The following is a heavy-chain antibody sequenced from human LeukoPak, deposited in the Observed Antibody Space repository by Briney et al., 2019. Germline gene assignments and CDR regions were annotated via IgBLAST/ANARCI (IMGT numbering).Heavy chain of an antibody. CDR3: ARYDFWSGPPGYFQH. Sequence: GGSLRLSCAASGFTFSSYSMNWVRQAPGKGLEWVSYISSSSSTIYYADSVKGRFTISRDNAKNSLYLQMNSLRAEDTAVYYCARYDFWSGPPGYFQHWGQGTLVTVSS. CDR1: GFTFSSYS. J-gene: IGHJ1*01. D-gene: IGHD3-3*01. V-gene: IGHV3-48*01. CDR2: ISSSSSTI.